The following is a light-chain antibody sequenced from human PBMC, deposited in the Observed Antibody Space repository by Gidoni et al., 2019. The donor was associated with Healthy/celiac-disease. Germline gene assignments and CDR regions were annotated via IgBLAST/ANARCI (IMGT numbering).Light chain of an antibody. Sequence: NFMLTQPHSVSESPGKTVTISCTGSSCSIASNDVQCYQQRPGSAPTTVIYEDNQRPSGVPDRFSGSIDSSSNSASLTISGLKTEDEADYYCQSYDSSNRVFGGGTKLTVL. CDR1: SCSIASND. J-gene: IGLJ2*01. CDR3: QSYDSSNRV. CDR2: EDN. V-gene: IGLV6-57*02.